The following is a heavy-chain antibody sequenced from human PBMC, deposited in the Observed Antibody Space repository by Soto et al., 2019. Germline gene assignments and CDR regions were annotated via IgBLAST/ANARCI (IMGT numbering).Heavy chain of an antibody. CDR1: GGSFSGYY. CDR3: AREPHDSSGWYRLAYFPH. V-gene: IGHV4-34*01. CDR2: INHSGST. Sequence: SETLSLTCAVYGGSFSGYYWSWIRQPPGKGLEWIGEINHSGSTNYNPSLKSRVTISVDTSKNQFSLKLSSVTAADTAVYYCAREPHDSSGWYRLAYFPHSGQGTPVPVSS. D-gene: IGHD6-19*01. J-gene: IGHJ1*01.